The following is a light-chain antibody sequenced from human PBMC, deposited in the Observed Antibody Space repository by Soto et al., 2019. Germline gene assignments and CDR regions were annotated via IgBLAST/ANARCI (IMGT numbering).Light chain of an antibody. V-gene: IGKV1-39*01. CDR1: ESIRNN. CDR3: QQTYSTPRGA. Sequence: DIQMTQSPSSLSASVGDRVTITCRASESIRNNLNWYQQKPGKAPKLLIYAASTLQSGVPLRFSGGGSGTEFTLTIGSLQPEDFTTYYCQQTYSTPRGAFGQGTKVEFK. CDR2: AAS. J-gene: IGKJ1*01.